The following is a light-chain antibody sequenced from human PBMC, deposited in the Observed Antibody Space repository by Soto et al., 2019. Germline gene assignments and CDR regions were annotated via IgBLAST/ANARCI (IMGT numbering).Light chain of an antibody. V-gene: IGKV3-20*01. J-gene: IGKJ4*01. CDR2: GAS. Sequence: EIVLTQSPGTLSLSPGERATLSCRASQSVSSSYLAWYQQKPGQPPRLLIYGASNRATGIPDRFNGSGSGTDFTLTISRLEPEDSAVYYCQQYGSSPTFGGGTKVDIK. CDR1: QSVSSSY. CDR3: QQYGSSPT.